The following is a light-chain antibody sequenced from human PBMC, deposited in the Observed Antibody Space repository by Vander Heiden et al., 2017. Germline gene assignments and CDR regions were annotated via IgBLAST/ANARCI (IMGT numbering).Light chain of an antibody. CDR2: GAS. V-gene: IGKV3-20*01. CDR1: QSVSSSY. CDR3: QQYGSSPWT. J-gene: IGKJ1*01. Sequence: DIVLTQSPGTLSLSPGERATLSCRASQSVSSSYLAWYQQKPGQAPRLLIYGASSRATGIPDRFSGSGSGTDVTLTISRLEPEDFAVYYCQQYGSSPWTFGQGTKVEIK.